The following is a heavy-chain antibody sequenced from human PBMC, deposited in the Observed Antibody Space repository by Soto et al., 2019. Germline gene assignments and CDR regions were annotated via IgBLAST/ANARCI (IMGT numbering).Heavy chain of an antibody. D-gene: IGHD5-12*01. V-gene: IGHV1-18*01. J-gene: IGHJ6*02. CDR2: ISAYNGNT. CDR1: GYTFTSYG. CDR3: ARDAYVETVATTYYYYYGMDV. Sequence: ASVKVSCKASGYTFTSYGISWVRQAPGQGLEWMGWISAYNGNTNYAQKLQGRVTMTTDTSTSTAYMELRSLRSDDTAVYYCARDAYVETVATTYYYYYGMDVWGRGTRVTVSS.